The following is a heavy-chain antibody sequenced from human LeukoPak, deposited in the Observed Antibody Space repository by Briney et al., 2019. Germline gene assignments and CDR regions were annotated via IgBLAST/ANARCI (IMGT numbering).Heavy chain of an antibody. V-gene: IGHV1-18*01. CDR3: ARRVATIDAFDI. CDR1: GYTSTSYG. J-gene: IGHJ3*02. Sequence: VASVKVSCKASGYTSTSYGISWVRQAPGQGLEWMGWISAYNGNTNYAQKLQGRVTMTTDTSTSTAYMELRSLRSDDTAVYYCARRVATIDAFDIWGQGTMVTVSS. D-gene: IGHD5-24*01. CDR2: ISAYNGNT.